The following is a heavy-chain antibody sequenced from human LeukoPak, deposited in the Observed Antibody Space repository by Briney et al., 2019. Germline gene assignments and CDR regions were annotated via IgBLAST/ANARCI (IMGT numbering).Heavy chain of an antibody. J-gene: IGHJ4*02. CDR3: TRVYGPSV. V-gene: IGHV3-49*04. D-gene: IGHD3-10*01. CDR2: IRSKAYGGTT. Sequence: PGGSLRLSCTASGFTFGDYAMSWVRQAPGKGLEWVGFIRSKAYGGTTEYAASVKGRFTISRDDSKSIAYPQMNSLKTEDTAVYYCTRVYGPSVWGQGTLVTVSS. CDR1: GFTFGDYA.